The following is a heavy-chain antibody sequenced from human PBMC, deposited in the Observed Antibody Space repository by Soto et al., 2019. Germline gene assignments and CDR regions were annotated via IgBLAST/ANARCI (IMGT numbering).Heavy chain of an antibody. CDR1: GGTFRSYT. Sequence: QVQLVQSGAEVKKPGSSVKVSCKASGGTFRSYTISWVRQAPGQGLEWMGRIIPILGIANYAQKFQGRDTSTADKSTSTAYMELSSLRSEDTAVYYCARKDTAGWFDPWGQGNLVTVSS. CDR3: ARKDTAGWFDP. J-gene: IGHJ5*02. V-gene: IGHV1-69*02. D-gene: IGHD5-18*01. CDR2: IIPILGIA.